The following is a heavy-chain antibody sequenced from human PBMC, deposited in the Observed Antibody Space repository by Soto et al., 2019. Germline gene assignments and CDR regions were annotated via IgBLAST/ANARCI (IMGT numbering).Heavy chain of an antibody. Sequence: EVQLVESGGGLVQPGGSLRLSCAASGFTFSTYWMHWIRQVPGKGLEWVSRINSDASHTYYADSVKGRFTISRDNAQTTLHLDINRLRAEETAVSSFFRDVPCITTSSYGNWFDPWGQGTLVTVSS. CDR2: INSDASHT. V-gene: IGHV3-74*01. J-gene: IGHJ5*02. D-gene: IGHD2-2*01. CDR3: FRDVPCITTSSYGNWFDP. CDR1: GFTFSTYW.